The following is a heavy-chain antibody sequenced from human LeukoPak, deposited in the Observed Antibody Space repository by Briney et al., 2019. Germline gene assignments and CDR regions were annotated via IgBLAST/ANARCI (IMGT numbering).Heavy chain of an antibody. D-gene: IGHD1-26*01. CDR2: IYYSGST. V-gene: IGHV4-38-2*02. J-gene: IGHJ6*02. CDR1: GYSISSGYY. CDR3: ARELTTDTLWEQTPLDYYYGMDV. Sequence: SETLSLTCTVSGYSISSGYYWGWIRQPPGKGLEWIGSIYYSGSTYYNPSLKSRVTISVDTSKNQFSLKLSSVTAADTAVYYCARELTTDTLWEQTPLDYYYGMDVWGQGTTVTVSS.